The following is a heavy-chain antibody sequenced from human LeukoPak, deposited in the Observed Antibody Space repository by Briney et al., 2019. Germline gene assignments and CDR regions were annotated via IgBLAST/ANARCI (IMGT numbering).Heavy chain of an antibody. V-gene: IGHV1-2*06. J-gene: IGHJ4*02. Sequence: ASVKVSCKASGYTFTGYYMHWVRQAPGQGLEWMGRINPNSGGTNYAQKFQGRVTMTRDTSISTAYMELSRLRSDDTAVYYCASTQGDYGDYFXYWGQGTLVTVSS. CDR3: ASTQGDYGDYFXY. CDR2: INPNSGGT. D-gene: IGHD4-17*01. CDR1: GYTFTGYY.